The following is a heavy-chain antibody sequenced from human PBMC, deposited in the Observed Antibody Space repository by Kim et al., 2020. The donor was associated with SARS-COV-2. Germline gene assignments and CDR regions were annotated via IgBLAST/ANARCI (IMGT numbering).Heavy chain of an antibody. CDR3: ARHSRVVRGVTRVDY. D-gene: IGHD3-10*01. Sequence: PSLKGRVTRSVDTSKNRFSLKLSSVTAADTAVYYCARHSRVVRGVTRVDYWGQGTLVTVSS. V-gene: IGHV4-39*01. J-gene: IGHJ4*02.